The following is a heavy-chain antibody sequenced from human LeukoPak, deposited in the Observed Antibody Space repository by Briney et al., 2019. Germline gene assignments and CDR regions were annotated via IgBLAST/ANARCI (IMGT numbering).Heavy chain of an antibody. CDR3: ASLDYFDSSDYGDY. V-gene: IGHV3-23*01. D-gene: IGHD3-22*01. J-gene: IGHJ4*02. CDR2: ISGSSGHT. CDR1: GLTFSSYA. Sequence: GGSLRLSCAASGLTFSSYAMSWVRQAPGKGLEWVSAISGSSGHTYYADSVKGRFTISRDNSKNTLYLQMNSLRAEDTALYYCASLDYFDSSDYGDYWGQGTLVTVSS.